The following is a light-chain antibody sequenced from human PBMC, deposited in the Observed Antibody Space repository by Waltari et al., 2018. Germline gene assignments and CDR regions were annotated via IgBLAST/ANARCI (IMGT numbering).Light chain of an antibody. Sequence: QSALAQPASVSGSPGQSIIIPCTGTSRDVGVYHYVSWYQQHPGKAPKLMIYDVSKRPPGVSTRFSGSKSGTTASLTISGLQAEDEADYYCSSYTSSSTLYVFGTGTKVTVL. CDR2: DVS. CDR3: SSYTSSSTLYV. J-gene: IGLJ1*01. V-gene: IGLV2-14*01. CDR1: SRDVGVYHY.